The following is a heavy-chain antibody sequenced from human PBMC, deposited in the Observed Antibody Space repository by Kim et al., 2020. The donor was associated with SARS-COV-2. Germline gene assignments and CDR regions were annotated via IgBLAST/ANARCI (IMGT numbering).Heavy chain of an antibody. J-gene: IGHJ4*02. Sequence: GGSLRLSCAASGFTFSSYAMSWVRQAPGKGLEWVSAISGSGGSTYYADSVKGRFTISRDNSKNTLYLQMNSLRAEDTAVYYCATLGLAYCGGDCYYFLNWGQGTLVTVSS. D-gene: IGHD2-21*02. V-gene: IGHV3-23*01. CDR3: ATLGLAYCGGDCYYFLN. CDR2: ISGSGGST. CDR1: GFTFSSYA.